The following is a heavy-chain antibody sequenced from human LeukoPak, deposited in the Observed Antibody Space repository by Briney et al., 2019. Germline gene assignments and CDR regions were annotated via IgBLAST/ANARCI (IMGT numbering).Heavy chain of an antibody. V-gene: IGHV3-33*06. CDR1: GFTFSSYG. D-gene: IGHD6-13*01. CDR3: AKDRIAAAGTWFDY. J-gene: IGHJ4*02. CDR2: IWYDGSNK. Sequence: GSLRLSCAASGFTFSSYGMHWVRQAPGKGLEWVAVIWYDGSNKYYPDSVKGRFTISRDNSKNTLYLQMNSLRAEDTAVYYCAKDRIAAAGTWFDYWGQGTLVTVSS.